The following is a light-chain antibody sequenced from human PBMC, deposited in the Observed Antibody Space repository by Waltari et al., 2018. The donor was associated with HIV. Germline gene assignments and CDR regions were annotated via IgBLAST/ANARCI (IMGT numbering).Light chain of an antibody. J-gene: IGLJ1*01. CDR3: AAWDDSLNSFV. CDR1: SSDVGSYNL. Sequence: QSALTQPASVSGSPGQSITISCTGTSSDVGSYNLVSWYQQHPGKAPKFMIYEVNKRPSGVSNRFSGSKSGNTASLTISGLQAEDEADYYCAAWDDSLNSFVFGTGTRVTVL. V-gene: IGLV2-23*02. CDR2: EVN.